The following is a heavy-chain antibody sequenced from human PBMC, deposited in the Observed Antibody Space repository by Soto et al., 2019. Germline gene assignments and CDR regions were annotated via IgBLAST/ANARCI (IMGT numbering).Heavy chain of an antibody. Sequence: GGSLRLSCAASGFTFSSYSMNWVRQAPGQGLEWISYISSSSSTIYYEDSVKGRFTISRDNAKNSLYLQMNSLRDEDTAVYYCARVIAVDLLLHTAPGYWGQGTLVTVSS. D-gene: IGHD5-18*01. J-gene: IGHJ4*02. CDR2: ISSSSSTI. CDR1: GFTFSSYS. CDR3: ARVIAVDLLLHTAPGY. V-gene: IGHV3-48*02.